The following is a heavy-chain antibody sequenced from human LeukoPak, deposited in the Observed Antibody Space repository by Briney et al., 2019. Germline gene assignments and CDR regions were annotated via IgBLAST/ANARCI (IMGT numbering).Heavy chain of an antibody. CDR2: IIPIFGTA. Sequence: SVKLSCKASGGTFSSYAISWVRQAPGQGLEWMGGIIPIFGTANYAQKFQGRVTITADKSTSTAYMELSSLRSEDTAVYYCARYCSSTSCYVGAFDIWGQGTMVTVSS. V-gene: IGHV1-69*06. D-gene: IGHD2-2*01. CDR3: ARYCSSTSCYVGAFDI. CDR1: GGTFSSYA. J-gene: IGHJ3*02.